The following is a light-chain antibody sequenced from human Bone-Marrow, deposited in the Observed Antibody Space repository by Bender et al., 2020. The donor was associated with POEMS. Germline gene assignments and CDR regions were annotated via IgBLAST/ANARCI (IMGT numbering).Light chain of an antibody. CDR3: CSYAGSTTV. V-gene: IGLV2-23*02. Sequence: QSALTQPASVSGSLGQSITISCTGTSSDVGGYNLVSWYQQHPGKAPKLLIFEVTKGPPGVSDRFSGSKSGNTASLTISGLQAEDEADYYCCSYAGSTTVFGGGTELTVL. CDR1: SSDVGGYNL. J-gene: IGLJ2*01. CDR2: EVT.